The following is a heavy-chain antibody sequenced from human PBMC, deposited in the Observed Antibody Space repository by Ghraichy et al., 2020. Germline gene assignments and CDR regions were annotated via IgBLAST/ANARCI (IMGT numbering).Heavy chain of an antibody. J-gene: IGHJ6*03. Sequence: ASVKVSCKASGYTFTGYYMHWVRQAPGQGLEWMGRINPNSGGTNYAQKFQGRVTMTRDTSISTAYMELSRLRSDDTAVYYCARERADYDFWSGYYYYMDVWGKGTTVTVSS. D-gene: IGHD3-3*01. CDR2: INPNSGGT. V-gene: IGHV1-2*06. CDR1: GYTFTGYY. CDR3: ARERADYDFWSGYYYYMDV.